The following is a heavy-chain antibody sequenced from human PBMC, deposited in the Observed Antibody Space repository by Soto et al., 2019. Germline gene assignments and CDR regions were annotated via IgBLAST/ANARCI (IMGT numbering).Heavy chain of an antibody. CDR1: GGSVISCGYY. V-gene: IGHV4-61*08. J-gene: IGHJ5*02. D-gene: IGHD6-13*01. CDR2: IYYSGST. Sequence: SETLPLTCTVSGGSVISCGYYWSWIRQPPGKGLEWIGYIYYSGSTNYNPSLKSRVTISLDTSKNQFSLRLSSVTAADTALYYCAQSFSASWYDWFYPWGQGTLVTVSS. CDR3: AQSFSASWYDWFYP.